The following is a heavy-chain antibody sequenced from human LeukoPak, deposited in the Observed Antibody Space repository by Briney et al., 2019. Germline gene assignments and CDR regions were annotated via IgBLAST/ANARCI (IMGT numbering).Heavy chain of an antibody. Sequence: GGSLRLSCAASGFTFSKYAMTWVRQAPGKGLEWVSGISVSGGSTNYADSVKGRFTISRDNSKNIVYLQMNNLRPEDTAVYYCATDGYIYFEYWGQGTLVTVSS. CDR2: ISVSGGST. V-gene: IGHV3-23*01. CDR3: ATDGYIYFEY. J-gene: IGHJ4*02. D-gene: IGHD5-24*01. CDR1: GFTFSKYA.